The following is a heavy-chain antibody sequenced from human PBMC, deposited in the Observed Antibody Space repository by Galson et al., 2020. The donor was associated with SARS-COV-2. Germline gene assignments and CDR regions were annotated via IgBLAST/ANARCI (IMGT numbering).Heavy chain of an antibody. V-gene: IGHV3-21*01. J-gene: IGHJ3*02. D-gene: IGHD3-16*02. CDR3: ARDLGSYEYVWGSYPKPDAFDI. Sequence: GESLKLSCAASGFPFSSYSMNWVRQAPGKGLEWVSYISSSCSYIYYAVSVKGRFTISRDNAKNSLYLQMNSLRAEDTAVYYCARDLGSYEYVWGSYPKPDAFDIWGQGTMVTVSS. CDR2: ISSSCSYI. CDR1: GFPFSSYS.